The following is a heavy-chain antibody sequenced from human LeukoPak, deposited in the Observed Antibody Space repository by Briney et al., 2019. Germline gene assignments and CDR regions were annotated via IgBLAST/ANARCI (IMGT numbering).Heavy chain of an antibody. J-gene: IGHJ6*02. CDR1: GFTFDDYA. D-gene: IGHD3-3*01. CDR2: ISWNSGSI. CDR3: ARGSYDFWSGYSYYYGMDV. Sequence: GRSLRLSCAASGFTFDDYAMHWVRQAPGKGLEWVSGISWNSGSIGYADSVKGRFTISRDNAKNSLYLQMNSLRAEDTAVYYCARGSYDFWSGYSYYYGMDVWGQGTTVTVSS. V-gene: IGHV3-9*01.